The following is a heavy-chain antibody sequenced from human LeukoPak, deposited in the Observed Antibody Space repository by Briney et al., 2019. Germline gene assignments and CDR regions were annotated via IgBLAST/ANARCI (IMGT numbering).Heavy chain of an antibody. CDR2: MKNDGSEK. D-gene: IGHD4-17*01. J-gene: IGHJ4*02. Sequence: PGGSLRLSCAASGFTFSSYWMSWVRQAPGKGLEWVANMKNDGSEKYYVDSVKGRFIISRDNAKNSLDLQMNSLRAEDTAVYYCVRGGVTTLWGQGTLVTVSS. CDR3: VRGGVTTL. CDR1: GFTFSSYW. V-gene: IGHV3-7*01.